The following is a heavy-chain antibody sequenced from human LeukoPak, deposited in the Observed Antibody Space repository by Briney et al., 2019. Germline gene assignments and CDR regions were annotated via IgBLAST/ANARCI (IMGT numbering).Heavy chain of an antibody. D-gene: IGHD6-6*01. CDR2: IYHSGST. Sequence: SETLSLTCAVSGYSISSGYYWGWIRQPPGKGLEWIGSIYHSGSTYYNPSLKSRVTISVDTSKNQFSLKLSSVTAADTAVYYCARLSSSSSDYWGQGTPVTVSS. CDR3: ARLSSSSSDY. V-gene: IGHV4-38-2*01. J-gene: IGHJ4*02. CDR1: GYSISSGYY.